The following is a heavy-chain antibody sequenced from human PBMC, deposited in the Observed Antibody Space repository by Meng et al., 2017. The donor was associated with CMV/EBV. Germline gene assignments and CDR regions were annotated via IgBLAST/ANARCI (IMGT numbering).Heavy chain of an antibody. J-gene: IGHJ6*02. V-gene: IGHV5-51*01. Sequence: GGSLRLSRKGSGYSFTSYWIGWVRQMPGKGLEWMGIIYPGDSDTRYSPSFQGQVTISADKSISTAYLQWSSLKASDTAMYYCARPIAAAGNDYYGMDVWGQGTTVTVSS. CDR1: GYSFTSYW. CDR2: IYPGDSDT. D-gene: IGHD6-13*01. CDR3: ARPIAAAGNDYYGMDV.